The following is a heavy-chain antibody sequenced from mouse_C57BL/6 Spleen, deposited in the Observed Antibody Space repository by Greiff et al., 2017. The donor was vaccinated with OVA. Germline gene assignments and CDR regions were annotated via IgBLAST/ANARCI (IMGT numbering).Heavy chain of an antibody. Sequence: VQLQQSGPELVKPGASVKISCKASGYAFSSSWMNWVKQRPGKGLGWIGRIYPGDGDTNYNGKFKGKATLTADKSASTAYMQLSSLTSADSSVYFCARGGTPYPLSYWGQGTTLTVSS. CDR1: GYAFSSSW. D-gene: IGHD1-1*01. V-gene: IGHV1-82*01. CDR2: IYPGDGDT. CDR3: ARGGTPYPLSY. J-gene: IGHJ2*01.